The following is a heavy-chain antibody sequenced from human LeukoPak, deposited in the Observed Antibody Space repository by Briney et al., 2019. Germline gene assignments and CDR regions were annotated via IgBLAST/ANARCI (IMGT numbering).Heavy chain of an antibody. CDR1: GGSFSGYY. V-gene: IGHV4-34*01. Sequence: SETLSLTCAVYGGSFSGYYWSWIRQPPGKGLEWIGEINHSGSTNYNPSLKSRVTISVDTSKNQFSLKLSSVTAADTAVYYCARTCSGSYYARYYFDYWGQGTLVTVSS. CDR3: ARTCSGSYYARYYFDY. CDR2: INHSGST. D-gene: IGHD1-26*01. J-gene: IGHJ4*02.